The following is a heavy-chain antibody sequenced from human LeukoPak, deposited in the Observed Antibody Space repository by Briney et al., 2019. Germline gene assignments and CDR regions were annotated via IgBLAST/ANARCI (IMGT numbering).Heavy chain of an antibody. CDR3: ARGHYGLDV. J-gene: IGHJ6*02. CDR1: GFTFSDYY. V-gene: IGHV3-11*01. Sequence: PGGSLRLSCAASGFTFSDYYLSWIRQAPGEGLAWVSYVSSSGSDIFYADSVKGRFTISRDNAKNSLYLQMNSLRAEDTAIYYCARGHYGLDVWGQGTTVTVSS. CDR2: VSSSGSDI.